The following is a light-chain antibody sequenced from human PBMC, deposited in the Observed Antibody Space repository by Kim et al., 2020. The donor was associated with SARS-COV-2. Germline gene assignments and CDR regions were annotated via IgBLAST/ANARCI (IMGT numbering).Light chain of an antibody. CDR1: QSISTN. V-gene: IGKV3-20*01. Sequence: LSPGERVPLPCRPSQSISTNVVLTPPKRGQSPRLLIYGASSRATGIPDRFSGSGSGTDFTLTITGLEPEDYEVYYCHQYAGAPWTLGQGTKVDIK. J-gene: IGKJ1*01. CDR2: GAS. CDR3: HQYAGAPWT.